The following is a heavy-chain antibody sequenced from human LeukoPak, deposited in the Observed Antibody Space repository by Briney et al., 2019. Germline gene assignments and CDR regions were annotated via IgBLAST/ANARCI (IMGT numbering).Heavy chain of an antibody. V-gene: IGHV3-23*01. CDR1: GFSFSSYA. J-gene: IGHJ3*02. CDR3: AKDMITFGGVIARSALDI. D-gene: IGHD3-16*02. Sequence: GGSLRLFCAASGFSFSSYAMSWVRQAPGGGRGWVSFISGGGASTYYTDSVKGRFTISRDNSKNILYLQMNSLRAEDTAVYYCAKDMITFGGVIARSALDIWGQGTMVTVSS. CDR2: ISGGGAST.